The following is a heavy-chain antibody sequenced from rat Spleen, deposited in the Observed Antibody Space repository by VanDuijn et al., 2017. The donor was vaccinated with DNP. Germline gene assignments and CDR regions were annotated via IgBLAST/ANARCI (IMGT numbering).Heavy chain of an antibody. CDR1: GFTFSNYD. CDR2: ISYDGSST. CDR3: AGIRYYDGSFFDY. D-gene: IGHD1-12*03. V-gene: IGHV5-25*01. J-gene: IGHJ2*01. Sequence: EVQLVESGGGLVQPGRSMKLSCAASGFTFSNYDMAWVRQAPTKGLEWVASISYDGSSTYYRDSVKGRFTISRDNAKSTLYLQMDSLRSEDTAMYYWAGIRYYDGSFFDYWGQGVMVTVSS.